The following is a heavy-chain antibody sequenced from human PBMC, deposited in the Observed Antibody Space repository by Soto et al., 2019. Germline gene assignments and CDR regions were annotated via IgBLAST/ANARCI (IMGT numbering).Heavy chain of an antibody. CDR2: IWYDGSNT. J-gene: IGHJ1*01. D-gene: IGHD2-15*01. Sequence: GGSLRLSCAASGFTFSSYAMHWVRQAPGKGLERVGFIWYDGSNTFYADSVKGRFTISRDNSKNTLFLQMNSLGAEDTAVYYCARAPWGYCSGGSCYSAYFQHWGQGTLVTVSS. V-gene: IGHV3-30*02. CDR3: ARAPWGYCSGGSCYSAYFQH. CDR1: GFTFSSYA.